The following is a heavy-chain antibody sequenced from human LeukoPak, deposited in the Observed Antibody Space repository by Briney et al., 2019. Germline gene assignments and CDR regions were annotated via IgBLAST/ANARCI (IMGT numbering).Heavy chain of an antibody. V-gene: IGHV6-1*01. CDR2: TYYRSKWYN. CDR3: TREDLGAAYFDF. D-gene: IGHD3-16*01. J-gene: IGHJ4*02. CDR1: GDSVSTNNVA. Sequence: SQTLSLTCAISGDSVSTNNVAWNWIRQSPSRGLEWLGRTYYRSKWYNDYAVSVKSRITVNPDTSKNQFSLQLNSVTPDDTAIYYCTREDLGAAYFDFWGQGTLVTVSS.